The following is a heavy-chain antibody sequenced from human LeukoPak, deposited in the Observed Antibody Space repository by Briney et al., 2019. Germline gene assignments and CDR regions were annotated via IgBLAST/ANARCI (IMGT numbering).Heavy chain of an antibody. V-gene: IGHV4-59*01. D-gene: IGHD1/OR15-1a*01. J-gene: IGHJ4*02. Sequence: SETLSLTCTVSGGSISSYYWSWIRQPPGKGLEWIGYIYYSGSTNYNPSLKSRVTISVDTSKNQFSLKLSSVTAADTAVYYCARAGGPWNNGIDYWGQGTLVIVSS. CDR2: IYYSGST. CDR3: ARAGGPWNNGIDY. CDR1: GGSISSYY.